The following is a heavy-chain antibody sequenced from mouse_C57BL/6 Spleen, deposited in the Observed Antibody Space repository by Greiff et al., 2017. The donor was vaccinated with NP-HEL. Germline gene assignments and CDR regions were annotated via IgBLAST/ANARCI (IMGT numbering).Heavy chain of an antibody. D-gene: IGHD2-4*01. J-gene: IGHJ2*01. Sequence: EVKLVESGGGLVKPGGSLKLSCAASGFTFSDYGMHWVRQAPEKGLEWVAYIRSGSSTIYYADTVKGRFTISRDNAKNTLFLQMTSLRSEDTAMYYCARREITRYYFDYWGQGTTLTVSS. V-gene: IGHV5-17*01. CDR2: IRSGSSTI. CDR3: ARREITRYYFDY. CDR1: GFTFSDYG.